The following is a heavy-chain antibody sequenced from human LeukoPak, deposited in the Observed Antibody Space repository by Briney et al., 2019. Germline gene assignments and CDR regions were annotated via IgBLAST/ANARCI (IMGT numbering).Heavy chain of an antibody. D-gene: IGHD4-11*01. CDR2: IRYDGSNK. Sequence: GGSLRLSCAASGFTFSSYGMHWVRQAPGKGLEWVAFIRYDGSNKYYADSVKGRFTISRDNSKNTLYLQMNSLRAEDTAVYYCAKDSLKLDSNGDYWGQGTLVTVSS. V-gene: IGHV3-30*02. J-gene: IGHJ4*02. CDR1: GFTFSSYG. CDR3: AKDSLKLDSNGDY.